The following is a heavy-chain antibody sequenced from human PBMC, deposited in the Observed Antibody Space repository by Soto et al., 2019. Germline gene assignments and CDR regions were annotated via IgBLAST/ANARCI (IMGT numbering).Heavy chain of an antibody. V-gene: IGHV3-30*18. CDR1: GFTFSSYG. J-gene: IGHJ6*02. D-gene: IGHD3-3*01. CDR3: AKDLDDFWSGYYPNTYYYYYGMDV. Sequence: QVQLVESGGGVVQPGRSLRLSCAASGFTFSSYGMHWVRQAPGKGLEWVAVISYDGSNKYYADSVKGRFTISRDNSKNTLYLQMNSLRADDTAVYYCAKDLDDFWSGYYPNTYYYYYGMDVWGQGTTVTVSS. CDR2: ISYDGSNK.